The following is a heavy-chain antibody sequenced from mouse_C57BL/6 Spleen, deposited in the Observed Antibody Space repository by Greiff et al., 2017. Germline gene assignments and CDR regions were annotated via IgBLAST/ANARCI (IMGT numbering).Heavy chain of an antibody. CDR3: TREGYYSNYYAMDY. Sequence: VQLQQSGAELVRPGASVTLSCKASGYTFTDYEMHWVKQTPVHGLEWIGAIDPETGGTAYNQKFKGKAILTADKSSSTAYMELRSLTSEDSAVDYCTREGYYSNYYAMDYWGQGTTVTGSS. J-gene: IGHJ4*01. D-gene: IGHD2-5*01. V-gene: IGHV1-15*01. CDR1: GYTFTDYE. CDR2: IDPETGGT.